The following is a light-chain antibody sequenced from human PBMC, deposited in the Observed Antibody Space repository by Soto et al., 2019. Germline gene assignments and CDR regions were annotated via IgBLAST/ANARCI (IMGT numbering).Light chain of an antibody. CDR3: SSFSSGSSLVV. J-gene: IGLJ2*01. V-gene: IGLV2-14*01. CDR2: EVS. CDR1: ASDVGGYKY. Sequence: QSVLTQPASVSGSLGQSITISCSGTASDVGGYKYVSWYQQSPGKAPKLMIYEVSNRPSGISNRFSGSKSGNTASLTISGLQAEDEADYYCSSFSSGSSLVVFGGGTQLTVL.